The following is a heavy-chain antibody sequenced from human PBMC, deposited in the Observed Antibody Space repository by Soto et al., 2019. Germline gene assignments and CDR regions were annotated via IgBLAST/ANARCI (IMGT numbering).Heavy chain of an antibody. CDR1: GDTLTELS. Sequence: GAAVKVSCKVSGDTLTELSMNWVRQAPGKGLEWMGGFDPEDDETIHAQKFQGRVTMTEDTSTDTAYMELSSLRSEDTAVYYCATAPNSGYSSSCYPYLFDYWGQGTLVTVSS. J-gene: IGHJ4*02. D-gene: IGHD6-13*01. CDR2: FDPEDDET. CDR3: ATAPNSGYSSSCYPYLFDY. V-gene: IGHV1-24*01.